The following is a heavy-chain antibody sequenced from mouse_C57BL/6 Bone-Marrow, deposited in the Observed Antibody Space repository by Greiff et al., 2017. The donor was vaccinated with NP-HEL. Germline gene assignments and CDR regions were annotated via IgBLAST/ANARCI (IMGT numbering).Heavy chain of an antibody. CDR1: GYSITSGYY. CDR2: ISYDGSN. J-gene: IGHJ4*01. CDR3: AREDYSNYLYYAMGY. D-gene: IGHD2-5*01. Sequence: VQLQQSGPGLVKPSQSLSLTCSVTGYSITSGYYWNWIRQFPGNKLEWMGYISYDGSNNYNPSLKNRISITRDTSKNQFFLKLNSVTTEDTATYYCAREDYSNYLYYAMGYWGQGTSVTVSS. V-gene: IGHV3-6*01.